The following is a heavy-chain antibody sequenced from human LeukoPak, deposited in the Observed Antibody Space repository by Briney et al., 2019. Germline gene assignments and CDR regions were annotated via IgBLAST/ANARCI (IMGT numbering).Heavy chain of an antibody. D-gene: IGHD3-16*02. Sequence: GGSLRLSCAASGFTFSSYAMSWVRQAPGKGLEWVSAISGSGDNTFYADSVKGRLTMSRDNSKNMLYLQMNSLRAEDTAVYYCAKTVSGSHSYEGGDYWGQGTLVTVSS. J-gene: IGHJ4*02. V-gene: IGHV3-23*01. CDR2: ISGSGDNT. CDR1: GFTFSSYA. CDR3: AKTVSGSHSYEGGDY.